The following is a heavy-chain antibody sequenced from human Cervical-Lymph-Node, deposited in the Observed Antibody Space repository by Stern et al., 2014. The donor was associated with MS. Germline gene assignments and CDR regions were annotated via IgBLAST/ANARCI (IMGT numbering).Heavy chain of an antibody. J-gene: IGHJ6*02. CDR1: GFTFSSYG. CDR2: ISYDGSNT. Sequence: QVQLVESGGGVVQPGRSLRLSCAASGFTFSSYGMHWVRQAPGKGLEWVAVISYDGSNTYYADSVKGRFTIARDNSKNTLYLQMNSLRAEDTAVYYCAKDRRIAAAGEALTYYYYYGMDVWGQGTTVTVSS. D-gene: IGHD6-13*01. CDR3: AKDRRIAAAGEALTYYYYYGMDV. V-gene: IGHV3-30*18.